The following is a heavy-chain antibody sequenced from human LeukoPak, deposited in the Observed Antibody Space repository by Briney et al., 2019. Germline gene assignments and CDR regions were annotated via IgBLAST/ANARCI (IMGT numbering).Heavy chain of an antibody. CDR1: GFTFDDYG. CDR2: INWNGGST. D-gene: IGHD6-13*01. V-gene: IGHV3-20*04. J-gene: IGHJ4*02. Sequence: PGGSLRLSCAASGFTFDDYGMSWVRHAPGKGLEWVSGINWNGGSTGYADSVKGRFTISRDNAKNSLYLQMNSLGAEDTAVYYCALSSSWYGGFFDYWGQGTLVTVSS. CDR3: ALSSSWYGGFFDY.